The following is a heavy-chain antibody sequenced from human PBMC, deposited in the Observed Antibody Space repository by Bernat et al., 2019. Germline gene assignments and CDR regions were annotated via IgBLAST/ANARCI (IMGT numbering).Heavy chain of an antibody. V-gene: IGHV1-69*01. CDR2: IIPIFGTA. J-gene: IGHJ4*01. Sequence: QVQLVQSGAEVKKPGSSVKVSCKASGGTFSSYAISWVRQAPGQGLEWMGGIIPIFGTANYAQKFQGRVTITADESTSTAYMELSSLRSEDTAVYYCAREYDYVWEIYRQYYFDYWGHGTLVTVSS. CDR1: GGTFSSYA. CDR3: AREYDYVWEIYRQYYFDY. D-gene: IGHD3-16*02.